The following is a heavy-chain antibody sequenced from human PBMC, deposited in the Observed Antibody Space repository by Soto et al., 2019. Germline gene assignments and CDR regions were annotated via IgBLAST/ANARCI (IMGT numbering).Heavy chain of an antibody. D-gene: IGHD3-22*01. J-gene: IGHJ4*02. Sequence: SVKVSCKASGGTFSSYAISWVRQAPGQGLEWMGGIIPIFGTANYAQKFQGRVTITADESTNTAYMELSSLRSEDTAVYYCARDRRTYYYDSSGYYFDYWGQGTLVTVSS. V-gene: IGHV1-69*13. CDR3: ARDRRTYYYDSSGYYFDY. CDR1: GGTFSSYA. CDR2: IIPIFGTA.